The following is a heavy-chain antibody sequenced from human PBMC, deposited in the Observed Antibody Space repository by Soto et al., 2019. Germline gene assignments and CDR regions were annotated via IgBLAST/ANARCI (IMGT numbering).Heavy chain of an antibody. D-gene: IGHD6-19*01. CDR3: ARGLAVYYYYGMDV. Sequence: QVQLVESGGGVVQPGRSLRLSCAASGFTFSSYAMHWVPQAPGKGLEWVAVISYDGSHKYYADSVKGRFTISRDNSKNTLYLQMNSLRAEDTAVYYCARGLAVYYYYGMDVWGQGTTVTVSS. CDR1: GFTFSSYA. J-gene: IGHJ6*02. V-gene: IGHV3-30-3*01. CDR2: ISYDGSHK.